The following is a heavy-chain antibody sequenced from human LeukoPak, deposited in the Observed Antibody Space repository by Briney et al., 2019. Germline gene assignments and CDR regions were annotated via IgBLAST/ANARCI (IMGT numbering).Heavy chain of an antibody. CDR3: ARASLAYDSSPFDY. D-gene: IGHD3-22*01. J-gene: IGHJ4*02. CDR1: GFTVSSNY. CDR2: IYSGGST. V-gene: IGHV3-53*01. Sequence: GGSLRLSCAASGFTVSSNYMSWVRQAPGKGLEWVSVIYSGGSTCYADSVKGRFTISRDNSKNTLYLQMNSLRAEDTAVYYCARASLAYDSSPFDYWGQGTLVTVSS.